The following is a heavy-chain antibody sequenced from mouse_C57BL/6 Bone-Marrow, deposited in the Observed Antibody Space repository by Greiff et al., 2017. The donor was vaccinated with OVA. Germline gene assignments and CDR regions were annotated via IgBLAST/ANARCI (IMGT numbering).Heavy chain of an antibody. CDR2: LSSGGDYI. V-gene: IGHV5-9-1*02. CDR1: GFTFSSYA. CDR3: TRLLDAMDY. D-gene: IGHD2-1*01. J-gene: IGHJ4*01. Sequence: DVKLQESGEGLVKPGGSLKLSCAASGFTFSSYAMSWVRQTPEKRLEWVAYLSSGGDYIYYADTVKGRFTISRDNARNTLYLQMSSLNSEDTAMYYCTRLLDAMDYWGQGTSVTVSS.